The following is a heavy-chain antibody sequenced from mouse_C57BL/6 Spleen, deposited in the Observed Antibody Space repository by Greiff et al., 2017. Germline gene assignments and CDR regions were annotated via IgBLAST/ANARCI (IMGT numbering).Heavy chain of an antibody. D-gene: IGHD1-1*01. J-gene: IGHJ4*01. CDR2: IDPEDGDT. Sequence: VQLQQSGAELVKPGASVKLSCTASGFNFKDYYMHWVKQRPEQGLEWIGRIDPEDGDTKYAQKFQGKATITVDTSSKPAYMQRSSLTSEDAAVYCGARSGCYGRGALDYWGQGTSVTVSS. V-gene: IGHV14-2*01. CDR1: GFNFKDYY. CDR3: ARSGCYGRGALDY.